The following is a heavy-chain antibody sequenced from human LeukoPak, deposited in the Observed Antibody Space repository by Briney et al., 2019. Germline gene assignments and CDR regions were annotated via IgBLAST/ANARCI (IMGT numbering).Heavy chain of an antibody. J-gene: IGHJ4*02. D-gene: IGHD3-10*01. V-gene: IGHV3-66*02. Sequence: AGSLRLACAASGLTVRSNSMSWVRQAPGKGLEWVSLIYSGDSTYYADSVKGRFTISRDNSKNMVYHQKPSLRPEYIPVYYCARAGALDYWDQGTLVTVSS. CDR3: ARAGALDY. CDR1: GLTVRSNS. CDR2: IYSGDST.